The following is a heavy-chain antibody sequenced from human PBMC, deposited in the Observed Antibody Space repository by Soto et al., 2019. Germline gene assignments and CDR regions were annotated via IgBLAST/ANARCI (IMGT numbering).Heavy chain of an antibody. CDR3: ARGLEGDMVRGVKVYYYYCGMDV. J-gene: IGHJ6*02. Sequence: GESLKISCKGSGYRFTSYWIGWVRQMPGKGLEWMGIIYPGDSDTRYSPSFQGQVTISADKSISTAYLQWSSLKASDTAMYYCARGLEGDMVRGVKVYYYYCGMDVWGQGTTVTVSS. V-gene: IGHV5-51*01. CDR2: IYPGDSDT. CDR1: GYRFTSYW. D-gene: IGHD3-10*01.